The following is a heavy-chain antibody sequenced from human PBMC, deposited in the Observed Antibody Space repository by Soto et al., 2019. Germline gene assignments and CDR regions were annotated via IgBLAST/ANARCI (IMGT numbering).Heavy chain of an antibody. D-gene: IGHD3-10*01. CDR2: IIPIFGTA. Sequence: QVQLVQSGAEVKKPGSSVKVSCKASGGTFSSYAISWVRQAPGQGLEWMGGIIPIFGTANYAQKFQGRVTISGDESTSTAYMELSSLRSEDTAVYYCARVQDSRGGYYYYGMDVWGQGTTVTVSS. J-gene: IGHJ6*02. CDR1: GGTFSSYA. V-gene: IGHV1-69*12. CDR3: ARVQDSRGGYYYYGMDV.